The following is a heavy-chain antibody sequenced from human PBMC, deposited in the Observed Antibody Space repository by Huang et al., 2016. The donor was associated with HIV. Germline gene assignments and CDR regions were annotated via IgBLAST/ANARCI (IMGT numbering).Heavy chain of an antibody. J-gene: IGHJ4*02. D-gene: IGHD3-22*01. V-gene: IGHV1-69*13. Sequence: QVQLMQSGAEVKKPGSSVKVSCKASGGNFRRHAFSWVRQAPGQGLEWMGGIIPIFGTTNYAQKFQGRVTITADESTSTAYMELSSLRSEDTAIYFCARVLSDYYDSSGYSFDSWGQGTLVTVSS. CDR3: ARVLSDYYDSSGYSFDS. CDR2: IIPIFGTT. CDR1: GGNFRRHA.